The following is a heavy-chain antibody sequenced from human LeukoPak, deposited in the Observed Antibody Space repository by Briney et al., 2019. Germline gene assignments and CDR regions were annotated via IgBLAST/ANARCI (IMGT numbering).Heavy chain of an antibody. V-gene: IGHV4-39*07. Sequence: SETLSLTCTVSRGSVSSSTYYWSWVRQPPGKGLEWIASIYYTGSTYYNPSLKSRVTISLDMSKDEFFLTMTSVAAADTAVYFCTAEKNGSPHYWGQGTQVTVSS. CDR1: RGSVSSSTYY. CDR3: TAEKNGSPHY. CDR2: IYYTGST. D-gene: IGHD2-8*01. J-gene: IGHJ4*02.